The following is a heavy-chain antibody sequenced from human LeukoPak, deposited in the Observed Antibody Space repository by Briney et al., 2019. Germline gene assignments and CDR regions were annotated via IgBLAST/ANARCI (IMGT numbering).Heavy chain of an antibody. CDR3: ARESAKFSSSWYRDAFDI. CDR1: GGSISSGSYY. J-gene: IGHJ3*02. Sequence: SSQTLSLTCTVSGGSISSGSYYWSWIRQPAGKGLEWIRRIYTSGSTNYNPSLKSRVTISVDTSKNQFSLKLSSVTAADTAVYYCARESAKFSSSWYRDAFDIWAKGQWSPSLQ. D-gene: IGHD6-13*01. CDR2: IYTSGST. V-gene: IGHV4-61*02.